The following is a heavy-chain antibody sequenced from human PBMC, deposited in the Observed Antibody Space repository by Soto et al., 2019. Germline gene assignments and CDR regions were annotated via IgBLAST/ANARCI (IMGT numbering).Heavy chain of an antibody. CDR2: IYHSGST. Sequence: PSETLSLTCTVSGGSISNYYWTWIRQPPGKVLEWIGYIYHSGSTYYNPPLKSRVTISVDRSENQFSLKLSSVTAADTAVYYCARSAYCGGDCYSAWFDPWGQGTLVTVSS. J-gene: IGHJ5*02. V-gene: IGHV4-59*12. CDR1: GGSISNYY. D-gene: IGHD2-21*02. CDR3: ARSAYCGGDCYSAWFDP.